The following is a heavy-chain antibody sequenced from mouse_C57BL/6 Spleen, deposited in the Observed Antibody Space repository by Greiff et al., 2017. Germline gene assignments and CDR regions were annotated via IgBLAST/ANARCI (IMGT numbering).Heavy chain of an antibody. D-gene: IGHD2-12*01. CDR3: ARGDSNDEYWYFDV. Sequence: EVQLQQSGPELVKPGASVKIPCKASGYTFTDYNMDWVKQSHGKSLEWIGDINPNNGGTIYNQKFKGKATLTVDKSSSTAYMELRSLTSEDTAVYYCARGDSNDEYWYFDVWGTGTTVTVSS. CDR1: GYTFTDYN. CDR2: INPNNGGT. V-gene: IGHV1-18*01. J-gene: IGHJ1*03.